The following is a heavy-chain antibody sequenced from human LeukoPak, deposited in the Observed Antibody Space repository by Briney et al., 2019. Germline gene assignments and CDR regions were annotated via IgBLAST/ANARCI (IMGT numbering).Heavy chain of an antibody. CDR2: ISAYNGNT. V-gene: IGHV1-18*01. D-gene: IGHD5-12*01. CDR1: GYTFTSYG. CDR3: ARDSLRASYVATIFDY. Sequence: GASVKVSCKASGYTFTSYGISWVRQAPGQGLEWMGWISAYNGNTNYAQKLQGRVTMTTDTSTSTAYMELRSLRSDDTAVYYCARDSLRASYVATIFDYWGQGTLVTVSS. J-gene: IGHJ4*02.